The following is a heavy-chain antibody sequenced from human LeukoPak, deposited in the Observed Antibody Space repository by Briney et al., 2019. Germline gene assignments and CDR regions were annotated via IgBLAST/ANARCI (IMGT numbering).Heavy chain of an antibody. CDR2: IIPIFGTA. D-gene: IGHD3-10*01. V-gene: IGHV1-69*13. J-gene: IGHJ4*02. Sequence: GASVKVSCKASGGTFSSYAISWVRQAPGQGLEWMGGIIPIFGTANYAQKFQGRVTITADESMSTAYMELSSLRSEDTAVYYCARGGSGSSSLSYPGTLYYWGQGTLVTVSS. CDR3: ARGGSGSSSLSYPGTLYY. CDR1: GGTFSSYA.